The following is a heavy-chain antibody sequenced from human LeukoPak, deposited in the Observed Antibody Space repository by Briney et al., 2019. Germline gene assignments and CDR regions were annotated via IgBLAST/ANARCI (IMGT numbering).Heavy chain of an antibody. D-gene: IGHD4-17*01. Sequence: GASVKVSCKASGYTFTSYYMHWVRQAPGQGLEWMGIINPSGGSTSYAQKFQGRVTMTRDASTSTVYMELSSLRSEDTAVYYCARDLRVDYGDYDWFDPWGQGTLVTVSS. CDR3: ARDLRVDYGDYDWFDP. J-gene: IGHJ5*02. V-gene: IGHV1-46*01. CDR2: INPSGGST. CDR1: GYTFTSYY.